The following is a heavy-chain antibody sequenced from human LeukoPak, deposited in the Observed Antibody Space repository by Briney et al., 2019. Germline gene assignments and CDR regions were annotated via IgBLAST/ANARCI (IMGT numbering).Heavy chain of an antibody. CDR1: EFTLKIYP. Sequence: PGGSLRLSCAASEFTLKIYPMHWVRQAPGKGLEWLSVISHDGSDKNNADSVKGRFIISRDNSKNTIYLQLNSLRPEDTAMYYCAREGVQTTVDAFDIWGRGTMVRVSS. CDR3: AREGVQTTVDAFDI. J-gene: IGHJ3*02. D-gene: IGHD4-17*01. CDR2: ISHDGSDK. V-gene: IGHV3-30*04.